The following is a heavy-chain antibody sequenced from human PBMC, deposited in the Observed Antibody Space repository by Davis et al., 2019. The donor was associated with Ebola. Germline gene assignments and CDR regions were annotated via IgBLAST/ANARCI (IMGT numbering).Heavy chain of an antibody. J-gene: IGHJ5*02. D-gene: IGHD4-17*01. CDR2: IRSKAYGGTT. CDR3: TRVLGEYGDYVNWFDP. CDR1: GFTFGDYA. V-gene: IGHV3-49*03. Sequence: PGGSLRLSCTASGFTFGDYAMSWFRQAPGKGLEWVGFIRSKAYGGTTEYAASVKGRFTISRDDSKSIAYLQMNSLKTEDTAVYYCTRVLGEYGDYVNWFDPWGQGTLVTVSS.